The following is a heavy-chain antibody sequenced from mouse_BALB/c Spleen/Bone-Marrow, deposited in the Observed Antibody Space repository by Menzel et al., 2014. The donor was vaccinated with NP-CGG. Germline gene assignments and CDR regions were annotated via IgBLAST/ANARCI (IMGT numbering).Heavy chain of an antibody. V-gene: IGHV5-6-3*01. CDR1: GFTFSSYG. CDR3: TSLSSMITAAWFAY. CDR2: IKSNGGST. J-gene: IGHJ3*01. D-gene: IGHD2-4*01. Sequence: EVQRVESGGGLVQPGGSLKLSCAASGFTFSSYGMSWVRQNIDKGLELVATIKSNGGSTYYPDSVKGRFSISRDNAKNTLYLQMSSLKSVDTAMYYCTSLSSMITAAWFAYWGQGTLVTISA.